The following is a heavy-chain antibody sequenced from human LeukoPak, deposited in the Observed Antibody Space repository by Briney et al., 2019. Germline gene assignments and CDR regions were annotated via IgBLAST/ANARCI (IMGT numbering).Heavy chain of an antibody. CDR2: MNPNSGDT. D-gene: IGHD3-16*02. CDR3: ARVGDYVWGSYRYRGDSYGMDV. CDR1: GYTFTSYD. J-gene: IGHJ6*02. Sequence: ASVKVSCKTSGYTFTSYDINWVRQATGQGLEWMGRMNPNSGDTAFAQRFQGRVTMTRGTSISTAYMELSSLRSEDTAVYYCARVGDYVWGSYRYRGDSYGMDVWGQGTTVTVSS. V-gene: IGHV1-8*01.